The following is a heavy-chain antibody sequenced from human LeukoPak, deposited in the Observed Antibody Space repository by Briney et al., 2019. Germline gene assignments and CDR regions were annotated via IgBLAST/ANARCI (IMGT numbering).Heavy chain of an antibody. J-gene: IGHJ4*02. Sequence: ASETLYLTCTVSVGSISSKGYYWGWVRQPPGKGLEWIGSSYYSGSTYYNPSLKSRVSISVDTSKKQFSLKLRSVTAADTAVYFCASLQLDNTVDNYWGQGLLVTVSS. CDR1: VGSISSKGYY. CDR3: ASLQLDNTVDNY. D-gene: IGHD4-23*01. CDR2: SYYSGST. V-gene: IGHV4-39*01.